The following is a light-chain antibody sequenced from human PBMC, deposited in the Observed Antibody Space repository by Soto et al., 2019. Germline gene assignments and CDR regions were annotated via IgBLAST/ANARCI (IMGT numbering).Light chain of an antibody. J-gene: IGKJ5*01. CDR3: QQYDNLPIT. V-gene: IGKV1-33*01. CDR2: DAS. Sequence: DIQMTQSPSSLSASVGDRVTITCQASQDISHHLNWYQQKPGKAPKLLIYDASNLETGVPSRFSGSGSGTDFTFTISSLQPEDIATYYCQQYDNLPITFGQGTRLEIK. CDR1: QDISHH.